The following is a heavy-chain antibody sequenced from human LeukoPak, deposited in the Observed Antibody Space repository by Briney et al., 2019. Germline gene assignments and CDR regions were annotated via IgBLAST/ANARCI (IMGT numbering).Heavy chain of an antibody. CDR2: IYYSGST. CDR1: GGSISSGGYY. CDR3: ARDKKGYCSGGSCYVY. V-gene: IGHV4-31*03. D-gene: IGHD2-15*01. Sequence: SETLSLTCTVSGGSISSGGYYWSWIRQHPGKALEWTGYIYYSGSTYYNPSLKSRVTISVDTSKNQFSLKLSSVTAADTAVYYCARDKKGYCSGGSCYVYWGQGTLVTVSS. J-gene: IGHJ4*02.